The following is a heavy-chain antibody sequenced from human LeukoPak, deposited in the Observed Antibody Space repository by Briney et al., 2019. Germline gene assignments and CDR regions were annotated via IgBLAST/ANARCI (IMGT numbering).Heavy chain of an antibody. Sequence: ASVKVSCKASGYTFTSYYMHWVRQAPGQGLECMGIINPSGGSTSYAQKFQGRVTMTRDTSTSTVYMELSSLRSEDTAVYYCARDRPPRVGLDPWGQGTLVTVSS. J-gene: IGHJ5*02. CDR1: GYTFTSYY. CDR3: ARDRPPRVGLDP. D-gene: IGHD3-16*01. V-gene: IGHV1-46*01. CDR2: INPSGGST.